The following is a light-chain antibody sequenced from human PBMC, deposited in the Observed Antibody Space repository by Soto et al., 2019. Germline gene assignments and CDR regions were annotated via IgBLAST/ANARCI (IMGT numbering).Light chain of an antibody. CDR2: GAS. CDR3: QLYGSSPKT. V-gene: IGKV3-20*01. CDR1: QTVTSNY. Sequence: EIGLTQSPGTLSLSPGERATLSCRASQTVTSNYLAWYRQKPGQAPKLLIHGASTRATGIPDRFSGSGSGTDFTLTISRLEPEDFAVYYCQLYGSSPKTFGQGTKVDIK. J-gene: IGKJ1*01.